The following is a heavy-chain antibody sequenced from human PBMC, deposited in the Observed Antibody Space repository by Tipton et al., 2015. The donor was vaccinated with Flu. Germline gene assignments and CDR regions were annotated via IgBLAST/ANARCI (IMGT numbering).Heavy chain of an antibody. J-gene: IGHJ6*02. Sequence: TLSLTCTVSGGSISNYYWSWIRQPPGKELEWIGYIFYTGSTNYNPSLKSRVTISVDTSKNQFSLKLSSVTAADTAVYYCARAHGYKLYFYYYGMDVWGQGTTVPVSS. D-gene: IGHD5-24*01. CDR2: IFYTGST. CDR3: ARAHGYKLYFYYYGMDV. V-gene: IGHV4-59*01. CDR1: GGSISNYY.